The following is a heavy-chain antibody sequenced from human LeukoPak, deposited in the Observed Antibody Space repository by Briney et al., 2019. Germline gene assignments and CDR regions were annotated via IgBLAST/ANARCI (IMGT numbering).Heavy chain of an antibody. V-gene: IGHV4-4*07. D-gene: IGHD3-22*01. Sequence: SETLSLTCTVSGGSISSYYWSWIRQPAGKGLEWIGRIYTSGSTNYNPSLKSRVTMSVDTSKNQFSLKLSSVTAADTAVYYCAGVLDYHDSSGSKVIYMDVWGKGTTVTVSS. CDR1: GGSISSYY. CDR2: IYTSGST. CDR3: AGVLDYHDSSGSKVIYMDV. J-gene: IGHJ6*03.